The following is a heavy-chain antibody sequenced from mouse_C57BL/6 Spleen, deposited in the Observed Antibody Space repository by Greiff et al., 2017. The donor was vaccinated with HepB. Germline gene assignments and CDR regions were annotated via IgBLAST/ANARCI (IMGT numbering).Heavy chain of an antibody. Sequence: EVQVVESGGGLVKPGGSLKLSCAASGFTFSSYAMSWVRQTPEKRLEWVATISDGGSYTYYPDNVKGRFTISRDNAKNNLYLQMSHLKSEDTAMYYGARDALPVVVRYFDVWGTGTTVTVSS. CDR3: ARDALPVVVRYFDV. V-gene: IGHV5-4*01. D-gene: IGHD1-1*01. CDR1: GFTFSSYA. CDR2: ISDGGSYT. J-gene: IGHJ1*03.